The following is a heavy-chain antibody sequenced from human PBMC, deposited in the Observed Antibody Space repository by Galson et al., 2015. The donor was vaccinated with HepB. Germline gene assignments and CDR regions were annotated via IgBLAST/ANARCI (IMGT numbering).Heavy chain of an antibody. Sequence: SCKASGYTFTNYYMHWVRQAPAQGLEWMGIINPSGGSTSYSQKFQGRVTMTRDTSTSTVYMELSSLRSEDTALYYCARDLNPDRFYYDSSGYDDAFDIWGQGTMVTVSS. V-gene: IGHV1-46*01. CDR2: INPSGGST. J-gene: IGHJ3*02. CDR1: GYTFTNYY. CDR3: ARDLNPDRFYYDSSGYDDAFDI. D-gene: IGHD3-22*01.